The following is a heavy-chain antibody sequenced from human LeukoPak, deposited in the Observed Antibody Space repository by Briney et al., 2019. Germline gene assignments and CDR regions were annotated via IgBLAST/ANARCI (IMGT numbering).Heavy chain of an antibody. CDR2: IHPDDSDT. CDR1: GYRIADYW. Sequence: GESLKISCKGSGYRIADYWIGWVRQMSGKGLEWMGIIHPDDSDTRYSPSFLGQVTMSADKSISTAYLQWSSLKASDTAMYYCGIIMAGTTVIDYWGQGTLVTVSS. V-gene: IGHV5-51*01. J-gene: IGHJ4*02. D-gene: IGHD1-7*01. CDR3: GIIMAGTTVIDY.